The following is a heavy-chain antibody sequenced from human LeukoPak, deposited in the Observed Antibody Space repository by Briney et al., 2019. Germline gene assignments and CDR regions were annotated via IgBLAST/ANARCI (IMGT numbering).Heavy chain of an antibody. D-gene: IGHD3-22*01. CDR2: INPSGGST. J-gene: IGHJ6*02. V-gene: IGHV1-46*01. CDR1: GYTFTSYY. Sequence: GASVKVSCKASGYTFTSYYMHWVRQAPGQGLEWMGIINPSGGSTSYAQKFQGRVTMTSDTSTSTVYMELSSLRSEDTAVYYCARGGVGHDSSGYYSYYYYGMDVWGQGTTVTVSS. CDR3: ARGGVGHDSSGYYSYYYYGMDV.